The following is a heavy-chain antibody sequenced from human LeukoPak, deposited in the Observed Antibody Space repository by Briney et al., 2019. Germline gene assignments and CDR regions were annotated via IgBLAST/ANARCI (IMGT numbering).Heavy chain of an antibody. CDR3: TSGPNFYYFDY. D-gene: IGHD3-3*01. CDR2: IYHSGST. V-gene: IGHV4-38-2*01. CDR1: GFSISSDYY. J-gene: IGHJ4*02. Sequence: SETLSLTCAVSGFSISSDYYWGWIRQPPGKGLEWIGTIYHSGSTYLNPSLKSRVTISVDTSKNQSSLNLNSLTAADTAVYYCTSGPNFYYFDYWGQGTLVTVSS.